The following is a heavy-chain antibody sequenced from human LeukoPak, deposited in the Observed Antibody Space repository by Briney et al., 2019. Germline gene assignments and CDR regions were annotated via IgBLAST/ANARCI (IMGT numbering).Heavy chain of an antibody. J-gene: IGHJ4*02. CDR1: GFTFSDYY. CDR3: VRDRGTYRPIDY. V-gene: IGHV3-7*03. CDR2: IKQDGSEK. D-gene: IGHD1-26*01. Sequence: GGSLRLSCAASGFTFSDYYMSWVRQAPGKGLEWVANIKQDGSEKYSVDSVKGRFTISRDNAKNSLYLQMNSLRAEDTAIYYCVRDRGTYRPIDYWGQGTLVTVSS.